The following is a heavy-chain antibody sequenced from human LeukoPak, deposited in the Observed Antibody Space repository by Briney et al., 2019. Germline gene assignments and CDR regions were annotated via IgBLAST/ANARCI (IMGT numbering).Heavy chain of an antibody. CDR1: GFTFGDYA. V-gene: IGHV3-11*03. CDR2: ISSSSSYT. Sequence: GGSLRLSCTASGFTFGDYAMSWFRQAPGKGLEWVSYISSSSSYTNYADSVKGRFTISRDNAKNSLYLQMNSLRAEDTAVYYCARYGSGLSWGQGTLVTVSS. J-gene: IGHJ5*02. CDR3: ARYGSGLS. D-gene: IGHD3-10*01.